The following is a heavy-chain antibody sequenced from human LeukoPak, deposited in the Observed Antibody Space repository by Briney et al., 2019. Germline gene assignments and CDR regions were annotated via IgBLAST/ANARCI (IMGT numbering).Heavy chain of an antibody. CDR1: GFTFGDYV. CDR3: TRQYTSSWPFDY. Sequence: GGSLRLSCKASGFTFGDYVMSWFRQAPGKGLEWVGFIRSKTYGGTTEYAASVKDRFTISRDDSKSIAYLQVNSLKTEDTAVYYCTRQYTSSWPFDYWGQGTLVTVSS. CDR2: IRSKTYGGTT. D-gene: IGHD6-13*01. V-gene: IGHV3-49*03. J-gene: IGHJ4*02.